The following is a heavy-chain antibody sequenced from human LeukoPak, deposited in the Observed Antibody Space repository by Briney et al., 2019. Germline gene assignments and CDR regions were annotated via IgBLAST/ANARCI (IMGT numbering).Heavy chain of an antibody. D-gene: IGHD4-17*01. Sequence: ASVKVSCKASGYTFTSYYMHWVRQAPGQGLEWMEIINPSGGSTSYAQKFQGRVTMTRDTSTSTVYMELSSLRSEDTAVYYCARDRLPGGDHGDYVMEFDYWGQGTLVTVSS. CDR1: GYTFTSYY. CDR2: INPSGGST. CDR3: ARDRLPGGDHGDYVMEFDY. J-gene: IGHJ4*02. V-gene: IGHV1-46*01.